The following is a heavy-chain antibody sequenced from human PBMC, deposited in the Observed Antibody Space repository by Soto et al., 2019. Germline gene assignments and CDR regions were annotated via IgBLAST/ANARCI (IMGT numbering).Heavy chain of an antibody. Sequence: QVHLVQSGAEVKKPGASVNVSCKTSGYTFTRNGISWVRRAPGQGLEWMGWISPNSGNTKYAQKLQGRVIMTTDTSTSTAYMELRSLRSDDTAVYYCVKDRDSNSWPSRDVWGPGTTVTVSS. CDR2: ISPNSGNT. J-gene: IGHJ6*02. CDR3: VKDRDSNSWPSRDV. D-gene: IGHD3-22*01. V-gene: IGHV1-18*01. CDR1: GYTFTRNG.